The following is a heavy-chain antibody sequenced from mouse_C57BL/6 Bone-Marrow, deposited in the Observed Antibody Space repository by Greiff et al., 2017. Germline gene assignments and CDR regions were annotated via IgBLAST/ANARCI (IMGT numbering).Heavy chain of an antibody. J-gene: IGHJ3*01. D-gene: IGHD3-2*02. CDR3: ARSDGSGYVWFAY. V-gene: IGHV1-81*01. CDR2: IYPRSGNP. Sequence: QVQLKQSGAELARPGASVKLSCKASGYTFTSYGISWVKQRTGQGLEWIGEIYPRSGNPYYNEKFKGKATLTADKSSSTAYMELRSLTSEDSAVYLCARSDGSGYVWFAYWGQGTLVTVSA. CDR1: GYTFTSYG.